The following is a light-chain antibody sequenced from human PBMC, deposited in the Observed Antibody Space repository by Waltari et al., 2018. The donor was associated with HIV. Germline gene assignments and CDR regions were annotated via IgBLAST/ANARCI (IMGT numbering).Light chain of an antibody. CDR2: RSN. V-gene: IGLV1-47*01. Sequence: QSVLTQPPSASGTPGQRVTISCSGSSSNLGSNYVYWYQQLPGTAPKLLIYRSNQRSSGVPDRFSGSKSGTSASLAISGLRSEDEADYYCAAWDDSLSGPVFGGGTKLTVL. J-gene: IGLJ3*02. CDR3: AAWDDSLSGPV. CDR1: SSNLGSNY.